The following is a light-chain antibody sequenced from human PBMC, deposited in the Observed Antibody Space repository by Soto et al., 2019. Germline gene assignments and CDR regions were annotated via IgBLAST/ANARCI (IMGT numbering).Light chain of an antibody. CDR3: QQRTDRPPWT. Sequence: EIVLTHSPATLSLSPWEIATLSCRASQSIGLAIAWYQHKPGQAPRLLIFDASQRATGIPARFRGSGSGTDFTLSISSLEPEDFAVYYCQQRTDRPPWTFGQGTKVDIK. J-gene: IGKJ1*01. CDR1: QSIGLA. CDR2: DAS. V-gene: IGKV3-11*01.